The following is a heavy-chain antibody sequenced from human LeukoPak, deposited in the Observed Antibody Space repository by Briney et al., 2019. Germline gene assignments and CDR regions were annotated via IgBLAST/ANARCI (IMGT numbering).Heavy chain of an antibody. D-gene: IGHD6-13*01. CDR2: IYYSGST. CDR3: ARRSEAAPLDY. J-gene: IGHJ4*02. CDR1: GGSISSGGYS. V-gene: IGHV4-31*03. Sequence: PSETLSLTCTVSGGSISSGGYSWSWIRQHPGKGLEWIGYIYYSGSTYYNPSLKSRVTISVDTSKNQFSLELSSVTAADTAVYYCARRSEAAPLDYWGQGTLVTVSS.